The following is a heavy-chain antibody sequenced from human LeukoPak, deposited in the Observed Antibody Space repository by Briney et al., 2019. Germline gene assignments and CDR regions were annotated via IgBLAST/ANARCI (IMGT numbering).Heavy chain of an antibody. CDR2: IKGDGSST. Sequence: GGSLRLSCAASGFTFTTYWMHWVRQVPGKGLVWVARIKGDGSSTRHADSMEGRFTISRDNAKNTLYLQMNSLRDEDTAVYYCAKDHWFDPWGQGTLVTVSS. J-gene: IGHJ5*02. CDR1: GFTFTTYW. CDR3: AKDHWFDP. V-gene: IGHV3-74*01.